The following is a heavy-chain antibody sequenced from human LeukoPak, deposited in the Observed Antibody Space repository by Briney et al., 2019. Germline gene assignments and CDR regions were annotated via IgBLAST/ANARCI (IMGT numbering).Heavy chain of an antibody. J-gene: IGHJ6*03. CDR1: GFSFSSYS. D-gene: IGHD1-1*01. CDR2: ISSSSSYI. Sequence: GGSLRLSCAASGFSFSSYSMNWVRQAPGKGLERVSSISSSSSYIYYVDSVKGRFTISRDNAKNSLYLQMNSLRAEDTAVYYCARDRLLEDRDYSSYYYMDVWGKGTTVTVSS. V-gene: IGHV3-21*01. CDR3: ARDRLLEDRDYSSYYYMDV.